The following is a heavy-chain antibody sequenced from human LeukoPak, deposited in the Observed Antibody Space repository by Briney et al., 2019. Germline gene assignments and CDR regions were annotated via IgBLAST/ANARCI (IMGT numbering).Heavy chain of an antibody. CDR3: ARQGGYTSDPRRVDH. CDR1: GDSLTNYNYF. Sequence: SETLSLTCSVSGDSLTNYNYFWGWIRQPPGKGLEWIGSVFYTGNTYYNPSLTPRVTISVDTSKNQFSLKLSSVTAGDTALYYCARQGGYTSDPRRVDHWGQGTLVTVSS. D-gene: IGHD6-19*01. V-gene: IGHV4-39*01. J-gene: IGHJ4*02. CDR2: VFYTGNT.